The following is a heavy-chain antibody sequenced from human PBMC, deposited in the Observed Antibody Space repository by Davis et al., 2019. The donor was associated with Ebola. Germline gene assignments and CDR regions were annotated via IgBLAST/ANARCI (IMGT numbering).Heavy chain of an antibody. V-gene: IGHV4-34*01. CDR1: GFTVSSNY. Sequence: ESLKISCAASGFTVSSNYMNWVRQPPGKGLEWIGEIYHSGSTNYNPSLKSRVTISVDKSKNQFSLKLSSVTAADTAVYYCARGQLTSNIVVVTASHFDSWGQGTLVTVSS. CDR3: ARGQLTSNIVVVTASHFDS. CDR2: IYHSGST. D-gene: IGHD2-21*02. J-gene: IGHJ4*02.